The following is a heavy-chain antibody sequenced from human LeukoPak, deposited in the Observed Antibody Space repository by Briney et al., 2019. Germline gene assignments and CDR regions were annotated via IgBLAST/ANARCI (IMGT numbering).Heavy chain of an antibody. D-gene: IGHD3-22*01. CDR2: INWNSGSV. CDR1: GFTFDDYA. J-gene: IGHJ4*02. V-gene: IGHV3-9*01. Sequence: AGGSLRLSCAASGFTFDDYAMHWVRRAPGKGLEWVSGINWNSGSVDYADSVNSVKGRFTISRDNAKNSLYLQMNSLRAEDTALYYCAKDTAYDSSGLFDYWGQGTLVTVSS. CDR3: AKDTAYDSSGLFDY.